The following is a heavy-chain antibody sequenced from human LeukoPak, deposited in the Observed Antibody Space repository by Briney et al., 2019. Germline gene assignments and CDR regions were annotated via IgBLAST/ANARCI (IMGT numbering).Heavy chain of an antibody. CDR2: IYHSGST. CDR1: GGSISSSNW. CDR3: AREGAAAYHFDY. V-gene: IGHV4-4*02. J-gene: IGHJ4*02. Sequence: SETLSLTCAVSGGSISSSNWWSRVRQPPGKGLEWIGEIYHSGSTNYNPSLKSRVTISVDKSKNQFSLKLSSVTAADTAVYYCAREGAAAYHFDYWGQGTLVTVSS. D-gene: IGHD6-13*01.